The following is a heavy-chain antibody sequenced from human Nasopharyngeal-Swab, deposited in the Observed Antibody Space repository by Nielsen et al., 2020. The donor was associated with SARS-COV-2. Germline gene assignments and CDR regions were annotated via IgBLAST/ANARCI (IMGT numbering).Heavy chain of an antibody. V-gene: IGHV5-51*01. CDR3: ARGTTTGIDY. CDR1: GFSFTHHW. J-gene: IGHJ4*02. D-gene: IGHD4-17*01. CDR2: IYPVGSDV. Sequence: GESLKISCQGSGFSFTHHWIAWVRQMPGNGLEWMGTIYPVGSDVTYSPSFQGQVTMSVDTSITTAYLQWSTLRASDTAMYFCARGTTTGIDYWGQGTLVTVSS.